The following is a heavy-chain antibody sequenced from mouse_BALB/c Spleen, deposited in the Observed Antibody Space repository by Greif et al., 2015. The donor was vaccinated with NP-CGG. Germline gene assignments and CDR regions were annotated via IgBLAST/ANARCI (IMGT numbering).Heavy chain of an antibody. CDR1: GFNIKTPK. V-gene: IGHV14-3*02. D-gene: IGHD1-1*02. CDR2: IDPANGNT. J-gene: IGHJ2*01. Sequence: LVESGAELVKPGASVKLSCTAPGFNIKTPKFNGVKKSPEQAREWLGRIDPANGNTKYDPKFQGKATITADTSSTTAYLQLSSLTSEDTAVYYCANPLYGWGQGTTLTVSS. CDR3: ANPLYG.